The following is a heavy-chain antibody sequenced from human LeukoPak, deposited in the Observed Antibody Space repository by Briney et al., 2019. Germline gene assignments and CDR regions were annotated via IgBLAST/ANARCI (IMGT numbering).Heavy chain of an antibody. CDR3: AKGGVGVPFDP. CDR2: ISYDGSNK. V-gene: IGHV3-30*18. Sequence: RSLRLSCAASGFTFSSYGMHWVRQAPGKGLEWVAVISYDGSNKYCADSVKGRFTISRDNSKNTLYLQMNSLRAEDTAVYYCAKGGVGVPFDPWGQGTLVTVSS. D-gene: IGHD4/OR15-4a*01. CDR1: GFTFSSYG. J-gene: IGHJ5*02.